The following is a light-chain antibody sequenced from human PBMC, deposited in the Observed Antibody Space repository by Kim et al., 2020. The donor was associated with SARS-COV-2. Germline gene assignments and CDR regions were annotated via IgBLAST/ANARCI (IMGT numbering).Light chain of an antibody. CDR2: QDS. J-gene: IGLJ2*01. CDR1: KLGDKY. V-gene: IGLV3-1*01. Sequence: SYELTQPPSVSMSPGQTASITCSGDKLGDKYACWYQQKPGQSPVLVIYQDSKRPSGIPERFSGSNSGNTATLTISGTQAMDEADYYCQAWDSSTARFGGG. CDR3: QAWDSSTAR.